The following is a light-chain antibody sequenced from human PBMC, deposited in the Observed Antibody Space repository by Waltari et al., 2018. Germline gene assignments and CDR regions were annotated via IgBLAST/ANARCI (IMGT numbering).Light chain of an antibody. J-gene: IGKJ4*01. V-gene: IGKV3-11*01. CDR1: QSITNY. CDR3: QQRSNWPLLT. Sequence: EIVLTQSPATLSLSPGERATLSCRASQSITNYLAWYQQKRGQAPRLLISDASNRATGTPARFSGSGSGTEFTLTISGLEPEDFAVYYCQQRSNWPLLTFGGGTKVEIK. CDR2: DAS.